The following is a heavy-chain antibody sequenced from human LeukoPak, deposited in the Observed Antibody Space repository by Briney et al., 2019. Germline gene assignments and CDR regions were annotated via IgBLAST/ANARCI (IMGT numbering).Heavy chain of an antibody. V-gene: IGHV1-69*13. CDR2: IIPIFGTA. D-gene: IGHD5-18*01. CDR3: ARDRYGYGYVD. J-gene: IGHJ4*02. CDR1: GGTFSCYA. Sequence: GASVTVSCKASGGTFSCYAISWVRQAPGQGLEWMGGIIPIFGTANYAQKFQGRVTITADESTSTAYMELSSLRSEDTAVYYCARDRYGYGYVDWGQGTLVNVSS.